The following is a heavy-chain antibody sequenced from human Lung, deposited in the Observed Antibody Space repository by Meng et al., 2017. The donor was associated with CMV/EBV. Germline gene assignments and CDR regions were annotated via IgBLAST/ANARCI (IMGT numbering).Heavy chain of an antibody. CDR3: VRDRTVTIFGLVIPQNHYGMDV. V-gene: IGHV4-61*01. J-gene: IGHJ6*02. CDR2: VYYSGST. Sequence: LXCNVSGGSVNSGSYYWTWIRQAPGKGLEWIGNVYYSGSTHYNPPLKSRVTISVDTSKNQFPLNLRAVTAADTAVYYCVRDRTVTIFGLVIPQNHYGMDVXGQGXTVTVSS. D-gene: IGHD3/OR15-3a*01. CDR1: GGSVNSGSYY.